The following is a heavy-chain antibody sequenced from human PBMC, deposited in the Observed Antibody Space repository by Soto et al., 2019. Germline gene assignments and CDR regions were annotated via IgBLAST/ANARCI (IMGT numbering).Heavy chain of an antibody. D-gene: IGHD1-20*01. CDR1: GFMFSAYT. J-gene: IGHJ1*01. CDR2: ITSNSDHI. Sequence: PGGSLRLSCAASGFMFSAYTISWVRQAPWKGLEWLSSITSNSDHIDYADSVRGRFTVSRDNARKSLYLQMDSLGAEDTGVYYCATQYNYKHLGRRTLVAVCS. CDR3: ATQYNYKH. V-gene: IGHV3-21*01.